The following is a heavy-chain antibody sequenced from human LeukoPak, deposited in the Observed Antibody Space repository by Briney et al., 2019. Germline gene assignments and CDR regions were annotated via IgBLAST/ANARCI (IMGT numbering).Heavy chain of an antibody. CDR3: AKFWHSDC. V-gene: IGHV1-8*01. J-gene: IGHJ4*02. CDR2: MNPNSGNT. Sequence: ASVKVSCKASGYTFTSYDINWVRQATGQGLEWMGWMNPNSGNTGYAQKFQDGVTMTRDTSINTVYMHLSGLIFDDTAVYYCAKFWHSDCWGQGTLVTVSS. CDR1: GYTFTSYD.